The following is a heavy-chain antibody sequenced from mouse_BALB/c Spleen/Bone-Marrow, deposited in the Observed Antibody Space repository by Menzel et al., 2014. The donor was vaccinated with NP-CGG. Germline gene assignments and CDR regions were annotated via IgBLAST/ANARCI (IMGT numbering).Heavy chain of an antibody. CDR1: GFDFSRYW. V-gene: IGHV4-1*02. CDR3: ARLYYYGNFDY. Sequence: SGGSLKLSCAASGFDFSRYWMSWVRQAPGKGLEWIGEINPDSSTINYTPSLKDKFIISRDNAKNTLYLQMSKVRSEDTALYYCARLYYYGNFDYWGQGTTLTVSS. J-gene: IGHJ2*01. D-gene: IGHD1-1*01. CDR2: INPDSSTI.